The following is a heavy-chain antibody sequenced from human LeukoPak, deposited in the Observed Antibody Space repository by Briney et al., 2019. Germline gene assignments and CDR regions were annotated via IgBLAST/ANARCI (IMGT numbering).Heavy chain of an antibody. CDR1: GGSFSGYY. CDR2: INHSGST. CDR3: GYSSSWSKPTYDY. D-gene: IGHD6-13*01. Sequence: SETLSLTCAVYGGSFSGYYWSWIRQPPGKGLEWIGEINHSGSTNYNPSLESRVTISVDTSKNQFSLKLSSVTAADTAVYYCGYSSSWSKPTYDYWGQGTLVTVSS. J-gene: IGHJ4*02. V-gene: IGHV4-34*01.